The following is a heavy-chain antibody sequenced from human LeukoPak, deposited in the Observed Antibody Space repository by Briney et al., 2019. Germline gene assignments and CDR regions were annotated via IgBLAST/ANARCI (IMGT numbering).Heavy chain of an antibody. D-gene: IGHD2-15*01. CDR3: ARYSLSAGSHGKYYFDY. Sequence: SETLSLTCTVSGGSISSGGYYWSWIRQHPGKGLEWIGYIYYSGSTYYNPSLKSRVTISVDTSKNQFSLKLSSVTAADTAVYYCARYSLSAGSHGKYYFDYWGQGTPVTVSS. V-gene: IGHV4-31*03. CDR2: IYYSGST. J-gene: IGHJ4*02. CDR1: GGSISSGGYY.